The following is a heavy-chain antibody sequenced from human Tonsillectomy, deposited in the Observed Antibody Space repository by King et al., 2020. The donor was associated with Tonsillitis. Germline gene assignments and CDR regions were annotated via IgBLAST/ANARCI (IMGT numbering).Heavy chain of an antibody. CDR3: ARVSGEVAGPPDY. V-gene: IGHV1-2*02. CDR1: GYPFTDYY. J-gene: IGHJ4*02. D-gene: IGHD6-19*01. CDR2: INPNTGGT. Sequence: QLVQSGAEVKKPGASVKVSCKASGYPFTDYYMHWLRQAPGQGLEWMGWINPNTGGTKYAQKFQGRVTMTRDTSISTAYMELSRLRSDDTAVYYCARVSGEVAGPPDYWGQGTLVTVSS.